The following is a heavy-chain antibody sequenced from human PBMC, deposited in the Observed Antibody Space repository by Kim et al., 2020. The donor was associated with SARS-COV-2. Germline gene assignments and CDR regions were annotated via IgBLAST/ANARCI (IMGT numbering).Heavy chain of an antibody. CDR3: ARDRVVPSAIWFDP. CDR2: IYYSGST. D-gene: IGHD2-2*01. CDR1: GGSISSGGYY. Sequence: SETLSLTCTVSGGSISSGGYYWSWIRQHPGKGLEWIGYIYYSGSTYYNSSLKSRVTISVDTSKNQFSLKLSSVTAADTAVYYCARDRVVPSAIWFDPWGQGTRVTVSS. J-gene: IGHJ5*02. V-gene: IGHV4-31*03.